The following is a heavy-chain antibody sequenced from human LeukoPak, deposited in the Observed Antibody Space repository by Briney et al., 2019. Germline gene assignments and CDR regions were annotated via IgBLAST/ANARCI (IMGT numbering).Heavy chain of an antibody. J-gene: IGHJ4*02. CDR2: IYYSGST. V-gene: IGHV4-59*08. Sequence: SETLSLTCTVSGGSIRSYYWSWIRQPPGKGLEWIGYIYYSGSTNYNPSLKSRVTISVDTSKNQFSLKLSSVTAADTAVYYCARHHLIVPAPFDYWGQGTLVTVSS. CDR1: GGSIRSYY. CDR3: ARHHLIVPAPFDY. D-gene: IGHD2-2*01.